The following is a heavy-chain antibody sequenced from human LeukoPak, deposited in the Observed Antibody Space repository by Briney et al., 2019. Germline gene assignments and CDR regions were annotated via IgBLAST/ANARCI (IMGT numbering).Heavy chain of an antibody. J-gene: IGHJ4*02. CDR3: ARDHGYGDYEGY. CDR2: INPNSGGT. CDR1: GYTFTGYY. Sequence: ASVKVSCKASGYTFTGYYMYWVRQAPGQGLEWMGWINPNSGGTNYAQKFQGRVTMTRDTSISTAYMELSRLRSDDTAVYYCARDHGYGDYEGYWGQGTLVTVSS. D-gene: IGHD4-17*01. V-gene: IGHV1-2*02.